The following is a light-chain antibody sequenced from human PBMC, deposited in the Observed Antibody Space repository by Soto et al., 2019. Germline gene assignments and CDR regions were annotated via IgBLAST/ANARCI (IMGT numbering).Light chain of an antibody. CDR3: LQHSTYPLT. CDR1: QGIRND. J-gene: IGKJ1*01. CDR2: AAT. Sequence: DIQMTQFPSSLSACVGDRVTITCRASQGIRNDLGWYQQKPGKAPKRLIYAATSLQSGVPSRFSGSGSGTEFTLAISSLQPEDSATFYCLQHSTYPLTFGQGTKVEIK. V-gene: IGKV1-17*01.